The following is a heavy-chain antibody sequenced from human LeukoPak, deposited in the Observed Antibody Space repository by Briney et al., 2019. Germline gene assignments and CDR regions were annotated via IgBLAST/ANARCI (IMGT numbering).Heavy chain of an antibody. CDR2: ISSSSSYI. Sequence: GGSLRLSCAASGFTFSSYSMNWVRQAPGKGLEWVSSISSSSSYIYYADSVKGRFTISRDNAKNSLYLQMNSLRAEDTAVYYCAGDLGDSDYDFWSGYYEGWFDPWGQGTLVTVSS. V-gene: IGHV3-21*01. J-gene: IGHJ5*02. CDR1: GFTFSSYS. D-gene: IGHD3-3*01. CDR3: AGDLGDSDYDFWSGYYEGWFDP.